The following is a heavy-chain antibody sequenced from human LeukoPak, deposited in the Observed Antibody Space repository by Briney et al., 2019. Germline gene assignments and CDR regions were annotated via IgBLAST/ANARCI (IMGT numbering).Heavy chain of an antibody. J-gene: IGHJ3*02. CDR2: IKQDGSER. CDR1: GFIFSSYW. V-gene: IGHV3-7*01. D-gene: IGHD3-22*01. Sequence: GGSLRLSCAASGFIFSSYWMSWVRQAPGKGLEWVANIKQDGSERYYVDSVKGRFTISRDNAKNSLYLQMNSLRAEDTAVYYCARDWFSGRNYYDSSGYYPGAFDIWGQGTMVTVSS. CDR3: ARDWFSGRNYYDSSGYYPGAFDI.